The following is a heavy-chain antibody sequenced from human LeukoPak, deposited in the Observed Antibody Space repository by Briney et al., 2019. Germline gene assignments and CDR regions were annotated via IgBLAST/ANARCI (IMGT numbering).Heavy chain of an antibody. D-gene: IGHD6-19*01. V-gene: IGHV1-69*06. CDR3: ARDRRIAVAGTVDY. J-gene: IGHJ4*02. Sequence: SVKVSCKASGGTFSSYAISWVRQAPGQGLEWMGGIIPIFGTANYAQKFQGRVTITADKSTSTAYMELSSRRSEDTAVYYCARDRRIAVAGTVDYWGQGTLVTVSS. CDR1: GGTFSSYA. CDR2: IIPIFGTA.